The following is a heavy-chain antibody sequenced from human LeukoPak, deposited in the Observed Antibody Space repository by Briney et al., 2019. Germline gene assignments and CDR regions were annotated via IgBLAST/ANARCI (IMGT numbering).Heavy chain of an antibody. Sequence: PSETLSLTCTVSGGSISSYYWSWIRQPPGKGLEWIGYIYYSGSTNYNPSLKSRVTISVDTSKNQFSLKLSSVTAADTAVYYSQRVSSGYYYYFDYWGQGTLVTVSS. J-gene: IGHJ4*02. CDR1: GGSISSYY. CDR3: QRVSSGYYYYFDY. V-gene: IGHV4-59*08. CDR2: IYYSGST. D-gene: IGHD3-22*01.